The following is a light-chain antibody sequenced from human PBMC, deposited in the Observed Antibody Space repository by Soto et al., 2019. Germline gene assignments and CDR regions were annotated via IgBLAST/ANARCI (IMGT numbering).Light chain of an antibody. CDR1: QNINNY. CDR3: PQYENLPT. Sequence: IQMTQSPSSLSASVRDRVTITCQASQNINNYVNWYQQKPGRAPKLLIYDASNLEAGVPSRFRGSGSGTDFTFTISRLQPEDIATYYCPQYENLPTFGQGTRLEIK. J-gene: IGKJ5*01. V-gene: IGKV1-33*01. CDR2: DAS.